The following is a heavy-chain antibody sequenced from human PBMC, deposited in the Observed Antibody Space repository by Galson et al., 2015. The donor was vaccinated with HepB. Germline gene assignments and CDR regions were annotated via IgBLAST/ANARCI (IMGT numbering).Heavy chain of an antibody. CDR1: GFTFSSYA. CDR3: ARDSRLDSSGPRVAFDI. J-gene: IGHJ3*02. D-gene: IGHD3-22*01. Sequence: SLRLSCAASGFTFSSYAMHWVRQAPGKGLEWVAVISYDGSNKYYADSVKGRFTIPRDNSKNTLYLQMNSLRAEDTAVYYCARDSRLDSSGPRVAFDIRGQGTMVTVSS. V-gene: IGHV3-30-3*01. CDR2: ISYDGSNK.